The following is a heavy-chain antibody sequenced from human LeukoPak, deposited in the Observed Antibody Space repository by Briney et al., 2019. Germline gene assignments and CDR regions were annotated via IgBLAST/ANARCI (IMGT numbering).Heavy chain of an antibody. Sequence: SETLSLTCAVYGGSFSGYYWSWIRQPPGKGLEWIGEINHSGSTNYNPSLKSRVTISVDTSKNQFSLKLSSVTAADTAVYYCARRRGYSYGSFDPWGQGTLVIVSS. CDR2: INHSGST. D-gene: IGHD5-18*01. V-gene: IGHV4-34*01. CDR3: ARRRGYSYGSFDP. J-gene: IGHJ5*02. CDR1: GGSFSGYY.